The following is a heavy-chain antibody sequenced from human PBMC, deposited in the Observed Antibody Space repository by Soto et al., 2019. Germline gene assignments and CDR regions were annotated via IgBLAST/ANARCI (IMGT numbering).Heavy chain of an antibody. V-gene: IGHV3-30*03. CDR2: ISNDGSKK. CDR3: ARDVAMPTGFGLGY. D-gene: IGHD3-16*01. Sequence: QVQVVESGGGVVQPGTSLRLSCAASGFAFTNYGIHWVRQAPGKGLEWVAHISNDGSKKFYAGSVKGRFTISRDNSENTVYLQMTSLRPDDTAVFYCARDVAMPTGFGLGYWGQGTLVTVSS. J-gene: IGHJ4*02. CDR1: GFAFTNYG.